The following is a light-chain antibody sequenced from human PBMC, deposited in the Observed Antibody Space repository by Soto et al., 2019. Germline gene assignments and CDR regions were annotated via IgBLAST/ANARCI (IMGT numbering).Light chain of an antibody. V-gene: IGKV1-12*01. CDR3: QQGDSFPLT. Sequence: DIQMTQSPSSVSASVGDRVTITCRASQGVGTWLAWFQQKPGEAPRLLIYTASTLHSGVPSRFSGSGSGTYFTLTITSLQPEDFATYYCQQGDSFPLTFGGGTKVEIK. CDR2: TAS. CDR1: QGVGTW. J-gene: IGKJ4*01.